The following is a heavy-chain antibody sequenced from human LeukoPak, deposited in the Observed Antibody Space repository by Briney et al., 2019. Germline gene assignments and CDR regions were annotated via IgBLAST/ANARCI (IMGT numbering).Heavy chain of an antibody. Sequence: GGSLRLSCAASGFTFSSYAMSWVRQAPGKGLEWVANIKQDGSESYCVDSVKGRFTISRDNAKNSLYLQMNSLRAEDTALYYCARVYGSSWYPDAFDIWGQGTMVTVSS. CDR1: GFTFSSYA. CDR3: ARVYGSSWYPDAFDI. V-gene: IGHV3-7*03. D-gene: IGHD6-13*01. J-gene: IGHJ3*02. CDR2: IKQDGSES.